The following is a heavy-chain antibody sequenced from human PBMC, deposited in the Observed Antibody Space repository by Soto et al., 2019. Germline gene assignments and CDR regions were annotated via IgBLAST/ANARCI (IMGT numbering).Heavy chain of an antibody. J-gene: IGHJ6*02. D-gene: IGHD5-18*01. V-gene: IGHV1-3*01. CDR2: INAGNGNT. Sequence: ASVKVSCKASGYTFTSYAMHWVRQAPGQRLEWMGWINAGNGNTKYSQKFQGRVTITRDTSASTAYMELSSLRSEDTAVYYCARGPTWLRYYYYGMDVWGQGTTVTVSS. CDR3: ARGPTWLRYYYYGMDV. CDR1: GYTFTSYA.